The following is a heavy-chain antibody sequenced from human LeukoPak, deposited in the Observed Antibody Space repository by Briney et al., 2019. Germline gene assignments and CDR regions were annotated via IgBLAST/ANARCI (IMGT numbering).Heavy chain of an antibody. J-gene: IGHJ4*02. Sequence: GRSLRLSCAASGFTFSSYAMHWVRQAPGKGLEWVAVISYDGSNKYYADSVKGRFTISRDNSKNTLYLQMNSLRAEDTAVYYCARGTYYDFWSGARPYYYDSSGYYLGFDYWGQGTLATVSS. V-gene: IGHV3-30-3*01. D-gene: IGHD3-22*01. CDR2: ISYDGSNK. CDR1: GFTFSSYA. CDR3: ARGTYYDFWSGARPYYYDSSGYYLGFDY.